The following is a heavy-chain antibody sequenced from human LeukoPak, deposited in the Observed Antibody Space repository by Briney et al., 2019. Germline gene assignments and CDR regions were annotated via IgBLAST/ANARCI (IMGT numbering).Heavy chain of an antibody. CDR3: ARGRGLPVRPPNEGFLDY. V-gene: IGHV3-23*01. CDR2: ISGSGVNT. D-gene: IGHD6-6*01. CDR1: GFTFSSHT. Sequence: GGSLRLSCAASGFTFSSHTMSWVRQAPGKGLEWVSGISGSGVNTYYANSEKGRFTISRDKFMNTLYLQMNSLRAEDTAVYYCARGRGLPVRPPNEGFLDYWGRGTLVTVSS. J-gene: IGHJ4*02.